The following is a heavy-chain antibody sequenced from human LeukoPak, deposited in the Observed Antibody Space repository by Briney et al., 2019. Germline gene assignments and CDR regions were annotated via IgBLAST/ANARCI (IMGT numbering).Heavy chain of an antibody. CDR2: ISSSSSYI. CDR1: GFTFSSYS. Sequence: GGSLRLSCAASGFTFSSYSMNWVRQAPGKGLEWVSSISSSSSYIYYADSVKGRFTISRGNAKNSLYLQMNSLRAEDTAVYYCAREAGSFGFDYWGQGTLVTVSS. J-gene: IGHJ4*02. V-gene: IGHV3-21*01. D-gene: IGHD6-19*01. CDR3: AREAGSFGFDY.